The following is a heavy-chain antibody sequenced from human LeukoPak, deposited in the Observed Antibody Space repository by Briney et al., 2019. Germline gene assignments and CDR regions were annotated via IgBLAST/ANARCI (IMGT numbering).Heavy chain of an antibody. CDR1: SASITSSPYF. CDR3: ARLPAVAGIFDY. CDR2: ISYSGTT. Sequence: PSETLSLTCTVSSASITSSPYFWGWIRQSPGKGLEWIGSISYSGTTYYNPSLKSRVTISVDTSKNQFSLKLSSVTAADTAVYYCARLPAVAGIFDYWGQGTLVTVSS. D-gene: IGHD6-19*01. J-gene: IGHJ4*02. V-gene: IGHV4-39*01.